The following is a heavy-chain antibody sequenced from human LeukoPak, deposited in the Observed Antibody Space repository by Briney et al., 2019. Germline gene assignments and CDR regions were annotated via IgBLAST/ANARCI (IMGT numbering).Heavy chain of an antibody. CDR2: IYYSGST. V-gene: IGHV4-31*03. Sequence: PSQTLSLTCTVSGGSISSGGYYWSWIRQHPGKGLEWIGYIYYSGSTYYNPSLKSRVTISVDTSKNQFSLKLSSVTAADTAVYYCARGLVTYGDLDYWGQGTLVTVSS. CDR1: GGSISSGGYY. J-gene: IGHJ4*02. D-gene: IGHD4-17*01. CDR3: ARGLVTYGDLDY.